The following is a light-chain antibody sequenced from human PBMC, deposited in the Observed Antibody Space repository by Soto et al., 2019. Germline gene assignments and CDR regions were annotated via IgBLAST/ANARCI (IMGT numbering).Light chain of an antibody. CDR1: QSVSSH. CDR2: DAS. V-gene: IGKV3-11*01. CDR3: QQRSNWLYT. J-gene: IGKJ2*01. Sequence: EIVLTQSPGTLSLSPGERATLSCRASQSVSSHLAWYQQKPGQAPRLLIYDASNRATGIPARFSGSGSGTDFTLTISSLEPEDFAVYYCQQRSNWLYTFGQGTKLEIK.